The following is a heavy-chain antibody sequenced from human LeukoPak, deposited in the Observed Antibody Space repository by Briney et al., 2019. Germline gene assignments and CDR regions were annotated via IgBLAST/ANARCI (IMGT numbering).Heavy chain of an antibody. V-gene: IGHV1-2*02. Sequence: GASVKVSCNASGYTFTGYYMHWVRQAPGQGLEWMGWINPNSGGTNYAQKFQGRVTMTRDTSISTAYMELSRLRSDDTAVYYCARRRQLQAGFDPWGQGTLVTVSS. CDR3: ARRRQLQAGFDP. CDR1: GYTFTGYY. J-gene: IGHJ5*02. CDR2: INPNSGGT. D-gene: IGHD2-2*01.